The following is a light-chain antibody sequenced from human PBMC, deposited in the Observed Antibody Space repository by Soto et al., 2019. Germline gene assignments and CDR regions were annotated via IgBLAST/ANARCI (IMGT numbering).Light chain of an antibody. CDR3: QQYNAYYS. CDR1: QSGSDSY. CDR2: GVS. V-gene: IGKV3-20*01. Sequence: EIVLTQSPGTLSLSPGERATLSCRASQSGSDSYLAWYQQKPGQPPRLLIYGVSSRGYGIPDRFSGSGSGTDFTLTISRLEPEDFATYYCQQYNAYYSFGQGTKVEIK. J-gene: IGKJ2*03.